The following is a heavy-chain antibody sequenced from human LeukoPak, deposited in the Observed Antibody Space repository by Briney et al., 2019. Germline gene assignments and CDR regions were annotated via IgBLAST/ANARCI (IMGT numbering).Heavy chain of an antibody. V-gene: IGHV3-23*01. CDR3: AKDPPYSSGWYAVPFDY. J-gene: IGHJ4*02. CDR1: GFTFSSYA. D-gene: IGHD6-19*01. Sequence: GGSLRLSCAASGFTFSSYAMHWARQAPGKGLEWVSAISGSGGSTYYADSVKGRFTISRDNSKNTLYLQMNSLRAEDTAVYYCAKDPPYSSGWYAVPFDYWGQGTLVTVSS. CDR2: ISGSGGST.